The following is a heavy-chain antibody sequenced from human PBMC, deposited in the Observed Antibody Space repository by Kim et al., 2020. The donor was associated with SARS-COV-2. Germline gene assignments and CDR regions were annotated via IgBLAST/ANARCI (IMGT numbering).Heavy chain of an antibody. CDR1: GGSFSGYY. Sequence: SETLSLTCAVYGGSFSGYYWSWIRQPPGKGLEWIGEINHSGNTNYNPSLKSRVTISVDTSKNQFSLKLSSVTAADTAVYYCAREGRDSWNYYYYGMDVWGQGTTVTVSS. CDR3: AREGRDSWNYYYYGMDV. J-gene: IGHJ6*02. D-gene: IGHD6-13*01. CDR2: INHSGNT. V-gene: IGHV4-34*01.